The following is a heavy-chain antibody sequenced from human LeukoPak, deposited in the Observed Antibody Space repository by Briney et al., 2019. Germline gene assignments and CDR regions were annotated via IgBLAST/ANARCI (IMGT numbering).Heavy chain of an antibody. V-gene: IGHV3-53*01. Sequence: GGSLRLSCAASGFNVSNNYMTWVRQAPGKGLEWVSLIYSSGSTYYADSVKGRFTISRDNSKNTLYLQVNSLRAEDTAVYYCVRESSGSYFAYWGQGTLVTVSS. J-gene: IGHJ4*02. D-gene: IGHD3-10*01. CDR2: IYSSGST. CDR3: VRESSGSYFAY. CDR1: GFNVSNNY.